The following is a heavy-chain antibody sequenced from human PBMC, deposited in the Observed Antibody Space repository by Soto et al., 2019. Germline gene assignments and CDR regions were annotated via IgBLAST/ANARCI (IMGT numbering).Heavy chain of an antibody. Sequence: QVQLVESGGGVVQPGRSLRLSCAASGFTFSSYGMHWVRQAPGKGLEWVGWISAYNGNTNYAQKLQGRVTMTTDTSTSTAYMELRSLRSDDTAVYYCARGRGYCISTSCYWFDPWGQGTLVTVSS. CDR3: ARGRGYCISTSCYWFDP. CDR2: ISAYNGNT. CDR1: GFTFSSYG. D-gene: IGHD2-2*01. V-gene: IGHV1-18*01. J-gene: IGHJ5*02.